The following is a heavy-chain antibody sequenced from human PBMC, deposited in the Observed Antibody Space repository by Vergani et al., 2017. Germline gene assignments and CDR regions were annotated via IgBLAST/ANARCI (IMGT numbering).Heavy chain of an antibody. CDR2: INPKSGGT. CDR3: AALPFCGGGTCHARDFDY. CDR1: GYTFTGYY. V-gene: IGHV1-2*02. Sequence: VQLLESGAEVKKPGASVKVSCKASGYTFTGYYMHWVRQAPGQGLEWMGWINPKSGGTNSAQKFQGRVTLTRDTSISTVYMELTSLRSDDTAVYYCAALPFCGGGTCHARDFDYWGQGTLVTVSS. D-gene: IGHD2-15*01. J-gene: IGHJ4*02.